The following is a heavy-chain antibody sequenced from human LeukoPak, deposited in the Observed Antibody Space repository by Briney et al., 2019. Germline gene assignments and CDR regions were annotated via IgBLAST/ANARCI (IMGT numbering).Heavy chain of an antibody. CDR1: GFTFSSYS. D-gene: IGHD1-1*01. J-gene: IGHJ4*02. CDR3: AKNPRLEGWIYFDS. V-gene: IGHV3-23*01. Sequence: GGSLRLFCAAPGFTFSSYSMSWVRQAPGKGLEWVSSISGSGGRIDYADSVKGRFTISRDNSKNTLSLQMNSLTAEDTAVYYCAKNPRLEGWIYFDSWGQGILVTVSS. CDR2: ISGSGGRI.